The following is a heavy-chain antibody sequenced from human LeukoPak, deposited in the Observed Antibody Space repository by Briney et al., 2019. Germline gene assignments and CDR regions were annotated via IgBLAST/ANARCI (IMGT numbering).Heavy chain of an antibody. V-gene: IGHV4-38-2*01. Sequence: PSETLSLTCAVYGHPISSGYYWDWIRQPPGKGLEWIGSIYHSGSTYYNPSLKSRVTISVDTSKNQFSLKLSSVTAADTAVYYCARRGDILTGYSDAFDIWGQGTMVTVSS. CDR2: IYHSGST. D-gene: IGHD3-9*01. CDR1: GHPISSGYY. J-gene: IGHJ3*02. CDR3: ARRGDILTGYSDAFDI.